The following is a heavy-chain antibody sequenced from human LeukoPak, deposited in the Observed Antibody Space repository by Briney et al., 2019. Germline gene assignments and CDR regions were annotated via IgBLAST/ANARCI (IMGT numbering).Heavy chain of an antibody. V-gene: IGHV1-2*02. Sequence: ASVKVSCKASGYTFTGYYMHWVRQAPGQGLEWMGWINPNSGGTNYAQKFQGRVTMTRDTSISTAYMELSRLRSDDTAVYYCARLFPSSGWYYFDYWGQGTLVTVSS. D-gene: IGHD6-13*01. CDR2: INPNSGGT. J-gene: IGHJ4*02. CDR3: ARLFPSSGWYYFDY. CDR1: GYTFTGYY.